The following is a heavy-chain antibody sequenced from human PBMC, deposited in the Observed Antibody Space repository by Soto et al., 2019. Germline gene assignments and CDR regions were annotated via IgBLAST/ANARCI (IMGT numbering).Heavy chain of an antibody. V-gene: IGHV4-59*01. D-gene: IGHD2-8*02. J-gene: IGHJ4*02. Sequence: PSETMSLTCTISAGSISVYSWSWVRQPPGQGLEWIGYIYASRLPYHNPSLKSRVTISADTSKNQISLNLTSPTAASTAVYDCSSGVVSSTLQEWGRGTLVAVSS. CDR3: SSGVVSSTLQE. CDR2: IYASRLP. CDR1: AGSISVYS.